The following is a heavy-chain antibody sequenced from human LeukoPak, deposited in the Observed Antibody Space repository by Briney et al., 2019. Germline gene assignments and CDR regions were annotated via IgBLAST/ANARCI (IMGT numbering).Heavy chain of an antibody. J-gene: IGHJ5*02. V-gene: IGHV3-23*01. CDR2: ISGSGYST. D-gene: IGHD3-3*01. Sequence: PGGSLRLSCAASGFTFSSYTMTWVRQAPGKGLEWVSTISGSGYSTYYADSVKGRFTISRDNSKNALYLQMNGLRAEDTAVYYCAKDRYYDFWSGYSVWFDPWGQGTLVTVSS. CDR3: AKDRYYDFWSGYSVWFDP. CDR1: GFTFSSYT.